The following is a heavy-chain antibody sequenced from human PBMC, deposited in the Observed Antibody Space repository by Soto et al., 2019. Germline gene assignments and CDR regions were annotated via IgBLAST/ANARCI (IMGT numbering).Heavy chain of an antibody. Sequence: QVQLQQWGAGLLKPSETLSLTCAVYGGSFSGYYWSWIRQPPGKGLEWIGEINHSVSTNYNPSLKSRVTISVDTSKNQFSLKRSSVTAADTAVYYCARNGTPLRLYWYFDLWGRGTLVTVSS. CDR3: ARNGTPLRLYWYFDL. D-gene: IGHD2-15*01. CDR1: GGSFSGYY. J-gene: IGHJ2*01. CDR2: INHSVST. V-gene: IGHV4-34*01.